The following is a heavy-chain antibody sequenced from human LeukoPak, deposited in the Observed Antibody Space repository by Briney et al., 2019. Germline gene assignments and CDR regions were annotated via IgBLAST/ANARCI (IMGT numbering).Heavy chain of an antibody. CDR2: SNSDGSST. CDR3: AKVVGAIDY. J-gene: IGHJ4*02. D-gene: IGHD1-26*01. V-gene: IGHV3-74*01. Sequence: GGSLRLSCAASGFTFNRHWMHWVRQAPGKGLVWVSRSNSDGSSTVYADSVKGRFTISRDNSKNTLYLQMNSLRAEDTAVYYCAKVVGAIDYWGQGTLVTVSS. CDR1: GFTFNRHW.